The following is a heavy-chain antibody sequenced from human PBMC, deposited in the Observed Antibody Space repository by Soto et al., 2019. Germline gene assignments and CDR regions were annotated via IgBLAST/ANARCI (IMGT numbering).Heavy chain of an antibody. D-gene: IGHD3-10*01. Sequence: SETLSLTCTVSGGSISSSSYYCGWIRQPPGKGLGWIGSIYYSGSTYYNPSLKSRVTISVDTSKNQFSLKLSSVTAADTAVYYCARGGSGSYYSRNDAFDIWGQGTMVT. CDR3: ARGGSGSYYSRNDAFDI. CDR2: IYYSGST. V-gene: IGHV4-39*01. J-gene: IGHJ3*02. CDR1: GGSISSSSYY.